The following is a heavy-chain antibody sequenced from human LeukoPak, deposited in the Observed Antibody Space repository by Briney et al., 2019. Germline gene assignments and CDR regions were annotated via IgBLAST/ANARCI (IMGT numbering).Heavy chain of an antibody. D-gene: IGHD6-19*01. Sequence: TLSLTCTVSDNSISSGNYYWTWIRQPAGKGLEWIGRIYPTGSTNYNPSLMSRVTISIDTSKKQFSLNLNSVTAADTAAYYCARQSSGWPYYYYYMDVWGKGTTVIISS. CDR2: IYPTGST. CDR3: ARQSSGWPYYYYYMDV. CDR1: DNSISSGNYY. J-gene: IGHJ6*03. V-gene: IGHV4-61*02.